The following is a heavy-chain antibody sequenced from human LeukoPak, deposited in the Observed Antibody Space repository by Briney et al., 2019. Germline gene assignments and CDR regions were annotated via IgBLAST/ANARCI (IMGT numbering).Heavy chain of an antibody. Sequence: SQGLSLTCAISGDSVSSNSAAWNWIRQSPSRGLEWLGMIYYRSKWYNDYAVSVKSRITINPDTSKNQFSLQLNSVTPEDTAVYYCAREVGVVPAAKHCFDPWGQGTLVTLSS. J-gene: IGHJ5*02. CDR1: GDSVSSNSAA. CDR3: AREVGVVPAAKHCFDP. V-gene: IGHV6-1*01. D-gene: IGHD2-2*01. CDR2: IYYRSKWYN.